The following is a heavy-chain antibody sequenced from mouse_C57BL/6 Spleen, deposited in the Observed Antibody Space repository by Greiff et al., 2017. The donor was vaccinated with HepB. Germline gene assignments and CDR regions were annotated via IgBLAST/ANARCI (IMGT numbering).Heavy chain of an antibody. D-gene: IGHD1-1*01. Sequence: QVQLQQPGAELVRPGSSVKLSCKASGYTFTSYWMHWVKQRPIQGLEWIGNIDPSDSETHYNQKFKDKATLAVDKSSSTAYMQLSSLTSEDSAVYYCARSGYYGRSSDYWGQGTTLTVSS. J-gene: IGHJ2*01. CDR1: GYTFTSYW. V-gene: IGHV1-52*01. CDR3: ARSGYYGRSSDY. CDR2: IDPSDSET.